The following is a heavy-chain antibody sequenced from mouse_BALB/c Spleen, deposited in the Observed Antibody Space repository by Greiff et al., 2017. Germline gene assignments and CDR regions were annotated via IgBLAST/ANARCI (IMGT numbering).Heavy chain of an antibody. J-gene: IGHJ2*01. D-gene: IGHD1-1*01. CDR2: IYPSDSYT. CDR3: TRSGYNGSSPLDW. CDR1: GYTFTSYW. V-gene: IGHV1-69*02. Sequence: QVQLQQPGAELVRPGASVKLSCKASGYTFTSYWINWVKQRPGQGLEWIGNIYPSDSYTNYNPKFKDKATLTVDKSSSAAYMQLSSPTSEDSAVYYCTRSGYNGSSPLDWWGQGTTLTVSS.